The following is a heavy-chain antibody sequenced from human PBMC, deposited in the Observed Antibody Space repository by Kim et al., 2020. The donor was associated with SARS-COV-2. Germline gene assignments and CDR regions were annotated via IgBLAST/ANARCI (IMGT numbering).Heavy chain of an antibody. Sequence: GGSLRLSCAASGFTFSSYSMNWVRQAPGKGLEWVSSISSSSSYIYYADSVKGRFTISRDNAKNSLYLQMNSLRAADTAVYYCARDLDYYDSSADPRDAFDIWGQGTMVTVSS. J-gene: IGHJ3*02. CDR2: ISSSSSYI. D-gene: IGHD3-22*01. CDR3: ARDLDYYDSSADPRDAFDI. V-gene: IGHV3-21*01. CDR1: GFTFSSYS.